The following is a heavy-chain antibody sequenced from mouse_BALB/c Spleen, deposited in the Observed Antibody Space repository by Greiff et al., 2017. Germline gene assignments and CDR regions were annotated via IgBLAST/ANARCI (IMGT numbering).Heavy chain of an antibody. D-gene: IGHD1-2*01. CDR3: ARHGLRLPEY. J-gene: IGHJ2*01. Sequence: EVMLVESGGGLVKPGGSLKLSCAASGFAFSSYDMSWVRQTPEKRLEWVAYISSGGGSTYYPDTVKGRFTISRDNAKNTLYLQMSSLKSEDTAMYYCARHGLRLPEYWGQGTTLTVSS. CDR1: GFAFSSYD. CDR2: ISSGGGST. V-gene: IGHV5-12-1*01.